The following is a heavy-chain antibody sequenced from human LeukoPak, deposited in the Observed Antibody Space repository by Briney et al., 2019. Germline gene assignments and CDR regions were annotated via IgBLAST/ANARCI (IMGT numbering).Heavy chain of an antibody. V-gene: IGHV4-34*01. CDR3: AREGGIKDY. Sequence: SETLSLTCAVYGGSFSGYYWSWIRQPPGKGLEWIGEINHSGSTNYNPSLKSRVTISVDTSKNQFSLKLSSVTAADTAVYYCAREGGIKDYWGQGTLVTVSS. CDR1: GGSFSGYY. D-gene: IGHD3-16*01. J-gene: IGHJ4*02. CDR2: INHSGST.